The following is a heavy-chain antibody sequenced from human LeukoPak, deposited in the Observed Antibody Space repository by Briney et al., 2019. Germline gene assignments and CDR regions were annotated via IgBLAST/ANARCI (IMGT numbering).Heavy chain of an antibody. V-gene: IGHV3-9*01. CDR1: GFTFDDYA. CDR3: AKGRPVTPSYFDY. D-gene: IGHD3-9*01. Sequence: PDRSLRLSCAASGFTFDDYAMHWVRQAPGKGLEWVSGISWNSGNIGYADSVKGRFTISRDNAKNSLYLQMNSLRAEDTALYYCAKGRPVTPSYFDYWGQGTLVTVSS. J-gene: IGHJ4*02. CDR2: ISWNSGNI.